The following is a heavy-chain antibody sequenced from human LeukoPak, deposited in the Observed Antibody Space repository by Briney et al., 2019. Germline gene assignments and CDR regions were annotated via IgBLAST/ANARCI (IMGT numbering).Heavy chain of an antibody. D-gene: IGHD5-18*01. CDR2: IIPIFGTA. J-gene: IGHJ4*02. CDR3: ARPRRKGVDTAMVSPFDC. CDR1: GGIFSSYA. V-gene: IGHV1-69*05. Sequence: ASVKVSCKASGGIFSSYAISWVRQAPGQGLEWMGGIIPIFGTANYAQKFQGRVTITTDESTSTAYMELSSLRSEDTAVYYCARPRRKGVDTAMVSPFDCWGQGTLVTVSS.